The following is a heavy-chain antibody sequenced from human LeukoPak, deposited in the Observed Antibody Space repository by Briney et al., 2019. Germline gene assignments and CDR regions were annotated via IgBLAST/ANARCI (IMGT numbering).Heavy chain of an antibody. V-gene: IGHV4-4*07. J-gene: IGHJ4*02. CDR3: AGSGYGSGWYYVF. CDR1: GGSSSSYD. D-gene: IGHD6-19*01. Sequence: SETLSLTCTVSGGSSSSYDWSWIRRPAGKGLEWIGRVYTSRSTNYNPSLKRRVTNSVDTSKNQFSLKLSSVTAADTAVYYCAGSGYGSGWYYVFWGQGTLVTVSS. CDR2: VYTSRST.